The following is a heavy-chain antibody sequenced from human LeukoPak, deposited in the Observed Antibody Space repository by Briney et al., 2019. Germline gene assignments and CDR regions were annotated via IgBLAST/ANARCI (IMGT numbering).Heavy chain of an antibody. CDR1: GGSISSSSYY. CDR2: IYYSGST. V-gene: IGHV4-61*05. CDR3: ARGVVIAPQTFDY. J-gene: IGHJ4*02. D-gene: IGHD2-21*01. Sequence: SETLSLTCTVFGGSISSSSYYWGWIRQPPGKGLEWVGYIYYSGSTKYNPSLESRVTISVDTSKNQFSLNLSSVTAADTAVYYCARGVVIAPQTFDYWGQGTLVTVSS.